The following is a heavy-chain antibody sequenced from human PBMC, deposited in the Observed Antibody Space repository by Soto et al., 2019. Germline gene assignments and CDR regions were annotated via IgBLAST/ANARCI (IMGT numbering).Heavy chain of an antibody. CDR3: ARDVGV. V-gene: IGHV3-66*01. Sequence: GGSLRLSCATSGVTVSNNYMSWVRQAPGKGLEWVSVIYSDGSRYYADSVQGRFTISRDNSKNSVYLQMNSLRAEDSAVYYCARDVGVWGRGTTVTVSS. J-gene: IGHJ6*04. CDR1: GVTVSNNY. CDR2: IYSDGSR.